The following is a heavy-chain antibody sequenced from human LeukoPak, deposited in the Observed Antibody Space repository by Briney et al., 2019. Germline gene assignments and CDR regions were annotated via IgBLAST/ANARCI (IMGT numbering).Heavy chain of an antibody. CDR3: ARRTISRPENWFDP. CDR1: GGSFSGYY. V-gene: IGHV4-34*01. J-gene: IGHJ5*02. CDR2: INHSGST. Sequence: PSETLSLTCAVYGGSFSGYYWSWIRQPPGKGLEWIGEINHSGSTNYNPSLKSRVTISVDTSKNQFSLKLSSVTAADTAVYYCARRTISRPENWFDPWGQGTLVTVSS. D-gene: IGHD3-3*01.